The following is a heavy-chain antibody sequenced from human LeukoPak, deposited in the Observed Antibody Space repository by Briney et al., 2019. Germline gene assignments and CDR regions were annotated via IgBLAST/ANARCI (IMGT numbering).Heavy chain of an antibody. V-gene: IGHV4-39*07. CDR3: TRDNGFFDY. Sequence: SETLSLTCTVSGGSLSSSSYYWGWIRQPPGKGLEWIGSIYYSGKTYYNPPLKSRVTISVDTSKNQFSLKLASVTAADTAVYYCTRDNGFFDYWGQGTLVTVFS. D-gene: IGHD5-24*01. J-gene: IGHJ4*02. CDR1: GGSLSSSSYY. CDR2: IYYSGKT.